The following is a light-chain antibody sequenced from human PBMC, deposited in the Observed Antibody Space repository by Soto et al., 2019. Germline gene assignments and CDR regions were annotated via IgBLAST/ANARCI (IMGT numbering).Light chain of an antibody. J-gene: IGLJ2*01. Sequence: QCALTQPASVSGSPGQSITISCTGTSSDVGGYNYVSWYQQHPGKAPKLMIYDVSNRPSGVSNRFFGSKSGNTASLTISGLQAEDEADYYCSSYTSSSTLVVFGGGAKVTVL. CDR1: SSDVGGYNY. V-gene: IGLV2-14*01. CDR3: SSYTSSSTLVV. CDR2: DVS.